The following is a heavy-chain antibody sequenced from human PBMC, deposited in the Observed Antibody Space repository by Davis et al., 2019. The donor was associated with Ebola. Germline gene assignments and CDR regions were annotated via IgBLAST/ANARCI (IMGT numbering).Heavy chain of an antibody. J-gene: IGHJ6*02. D-gene: IGHD1-26*01. Sequence: PGGSLRLSCAASGFTFSTYPLHWVRQAPGKGLEWLAVISYDGSNKWYADSVKGRFTISRDNSKSTLYLQMNSLRTEDTAMYSCARGEGAEYSYSAMDVWGQGTTVTVSS. CDR1: GFTFSTYP. CDR2: ISYDGSNK. V-gene: IGHV3-30*04. CDR3: ARGEGAEYSYSAMDV.